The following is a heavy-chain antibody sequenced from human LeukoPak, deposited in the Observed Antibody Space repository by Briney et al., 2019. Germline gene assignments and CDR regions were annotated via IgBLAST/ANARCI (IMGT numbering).Heavy chain of an antibody. V-gene: IGHV3-66*01. CDR3: AKGRGWEASYYYYYMDV. D-gene: IGHD1-26*01. CDR1: GFTVSSNY. J-gene: IGHJ6*03. Sequence: GGSLRLSCAASGFTVSSNYMSWVRQAPGKGLEWVSVIYSGGSTYYADSVKGRFTISRDNSKNTLYLQMNSLRAEDTAVYYCAKGRGWEASYYYYYMDVWGKGTTVTISS. CDR2: IYSGGST.